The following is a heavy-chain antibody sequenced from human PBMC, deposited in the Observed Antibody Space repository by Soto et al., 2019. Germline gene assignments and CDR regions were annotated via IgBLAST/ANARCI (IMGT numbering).Heavy chain of an antibody. CDR2: IKGDGSVT. CDR1: GFTFSNFW. Sequence: EVQLVESGGGSAQPGGSLRLSCAASGFTFSNFWMSWARQAPGKGLEWVANIKGDGSVTQYVASVEGRFTISRDNAKYSLYLQMNSLRVEDTALYYCVIPTRSVRGMGVWGQGTTVTVSS. CDR3: VIPTRSVRGMGV. V-gene: IGHV3-7*03. J-gene: IGHJ6*02. D-gene: IGHD6-6*01.